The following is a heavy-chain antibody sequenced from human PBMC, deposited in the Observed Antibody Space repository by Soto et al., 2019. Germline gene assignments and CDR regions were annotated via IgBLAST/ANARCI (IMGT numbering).Heavy chain of an antibody. J-gene: IGHJ6*02. D-gene: IGHD2-2*01. CDR3: AKGQHCSTTSCYFYYYGMDV. CDR1: GFTFNTYV. Sequence: QVQLVESGGGVVQPGRSLRLSCAASGFTFNTYVMHWVRQAPGKGLEWVAVISFDGSHKYYADSVKGRLTISRDNSKNTVFLQMNRLRAEDTAVYYCAKGQHCSTTSCYFYYYGMDVWGQGTTVAVSS. CDR2: ISFDGSHK. V-gene: IGHV3-30*18.